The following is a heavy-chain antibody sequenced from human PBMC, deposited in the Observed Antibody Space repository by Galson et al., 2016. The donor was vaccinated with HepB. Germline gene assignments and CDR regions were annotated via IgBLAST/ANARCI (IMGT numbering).Heavy chain of an antibody. CDR2: IWYDGSQK. CDR1: GSTFSSYG. D-gene: IGHD2/OR15-2a*01. J-gene: IGHJ6*02. CDR3: AGDKVGSAMWYYEYYYHGMDG. V-gene: IGHV3-33*01. Sequence: SLRLSCAASGSTFSSYGMHWVRQAPGKGLEWVAIIWYDGSQKYYADSVKGRFTISRDNSKNTVYLEMNGLRADDTAVYYCAGDKVGSAMWYYEYYYHGMDGWGQGTTVTVSS.